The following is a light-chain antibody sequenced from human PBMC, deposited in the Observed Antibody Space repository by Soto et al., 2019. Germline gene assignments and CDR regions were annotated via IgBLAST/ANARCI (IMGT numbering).Light chain of an antibody. CDR3: CSSSGVTTWI. V-gene: IGLV2-23*02. J-gene: IGLJ3*02. Sequence: QSALSQPASVSGSPGQSVTISCSGTGNDVGNYNLVSWYQQHPGKVPKLFIYEVSRRPSGVSDRFSASKSGNTASLTISGLQADDEADYYCCSSSGVTTWIFGGGTKLTVL. CDR1: GNDVGNYNL. CDR2: EVS.